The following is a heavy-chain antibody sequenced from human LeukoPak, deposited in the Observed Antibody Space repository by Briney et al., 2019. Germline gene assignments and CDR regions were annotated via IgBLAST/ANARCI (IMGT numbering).Heavy chain of an antibody. CDR1: GGSFSGYY. V-gene: IGHV4-34*01. J-gene: IGHJ4*02. CDR2: INHSGST. CDR3: ARGRMYYYGSGSPAAGPFYYFDY. D-gene: IGHD3-10*01. Sequence: KTSETLSLTCAVYGGSFSGYYWSWIRQPPGKGLEWIGEINHSGSTNYNPSLKSRDTISVDTSKNQFSLKLSSVTAADTAVYYCARGRMYYYGSGSPAAGPFYYFDYWGQGTLVTVSS.